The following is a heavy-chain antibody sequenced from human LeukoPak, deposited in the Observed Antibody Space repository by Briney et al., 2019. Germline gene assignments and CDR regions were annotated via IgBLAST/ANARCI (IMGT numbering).Heavy chain of an antibody. CDR2: INPNSGGT. CDR1: GYTFTGYY. J-gene: IGHJ4*02. V-gene: IGHV1-2*02. CDR3: ARSRSRDCSSTSCYSYGLDY. D-gene: IGHD2-2*01. Sequence: ASVKVSCKASGYTFTGYYMHWVRQAPGQGFEWMGWINPNSGGTNYAQKFQGRVTMPRDTSISSSNLELSRLRADDTAVYYCARSRSRDCSSTSCYSYGLDYWGQGTLVTVSS.